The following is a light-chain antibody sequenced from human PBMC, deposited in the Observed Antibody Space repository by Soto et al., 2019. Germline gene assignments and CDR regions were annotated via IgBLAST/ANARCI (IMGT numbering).Light chain of an antibody. J-gene: IGLJ3*02. CDR1: SGHNSYA. Sequence: QLVLTQSPSASASLGASVQLTCTLSSGHNSYAIAWHQQQPEKGPRYLMKLNSDGSHTKGDGIPDRFSGSSSGAERYLTISSLQSEDEAAYYCQTLGTGIRVFVRGTKLTVL. V-gene: IGLV4-69*01. CDR3: QTLGTGIRV. CDR2: LNSDGSH.